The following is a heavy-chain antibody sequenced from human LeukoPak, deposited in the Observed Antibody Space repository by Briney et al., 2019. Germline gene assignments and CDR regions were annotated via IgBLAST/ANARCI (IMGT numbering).Heavy chain of an antibody. Sequence: GGFLRLSCAASGFTFSSYAMHWVRQAPGKGLEYVSAISSNGGSTYYANSVEGRFTISRDNSKNTLYLQMGSLRAEDMAVYYCARGSSYMDVWGKGTTVTVPS. V-gene: IGHV3-64*01. J-gene: IGHJ6*03. CDR3: ARGSSYMDV. CDR2: ISSNGGST. D-gene: IGHD2-2*01. CDR1: GFTFSSYA.